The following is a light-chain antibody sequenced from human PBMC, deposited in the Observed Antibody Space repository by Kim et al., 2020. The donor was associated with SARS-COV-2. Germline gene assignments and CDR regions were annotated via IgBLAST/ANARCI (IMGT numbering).Light chain of an antibody. V-gene: IGLV2-11*01. CDR3: CSYAGRYTWV. Sequence: QSALTQPRSVSGSPGQSVTISCTGTSSDVGCYNYVAWYQQHPGKAPEVKIYDVSKRPSGVPDRFSGSKSGNTASLTISGLQAEDEADYYCCSYAGRYTWVFGGGTQLTVL. CDR1: SSDVGCYNY. J-gene: IGLJ2*01. CDR2: DVS.